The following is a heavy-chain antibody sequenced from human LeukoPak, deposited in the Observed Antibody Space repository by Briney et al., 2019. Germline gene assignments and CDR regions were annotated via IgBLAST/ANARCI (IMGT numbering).Heavy chain of an antibody. CDR3: ARGNDYYDSSGLSRGAFDI. CDR2: IYTSGST. Sequence: PSETLSLTCTVSGGSISSYYWSWIRQPAGKGLEWIGRIYTSGSTNYNPSLKSRVTMSVDTSKNQFSLKLSSVTAADTAVYYCARGNDYYDSSGLSRGAFDIWGQGTMVTVSS. V-gene: IGHV4-4*07. CDR1: GGSISSYY. D-gene: IGHD3-22*01. J-gene: IGHJ3*02.